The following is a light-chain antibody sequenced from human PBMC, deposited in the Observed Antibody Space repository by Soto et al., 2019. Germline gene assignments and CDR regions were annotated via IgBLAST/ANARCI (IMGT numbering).Light chain of an antibody. Sequence: AIRMTQSPSSFSASTGDRVTITCRASQVISSHLAWYQVKPGKAPRLLIYTASYLESRVPSTFSGSGSGRDFTPTISSLQSEDFSVYYCQQYFGYPLTFGRGTKVEIK. J-gene: IGKJ4*01. V-gene: IGKV1-8*01. CDR1: QVISSH. CDR3: QQYFGYPLT. CDR2: TAS.